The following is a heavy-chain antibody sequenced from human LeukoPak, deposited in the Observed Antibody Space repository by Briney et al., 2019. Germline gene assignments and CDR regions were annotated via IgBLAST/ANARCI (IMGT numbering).Heavy chain of an antibody. J-gene: IGHJ4*02. CDR3: AKDRAELRGPYYFDY. V-gene: IGHV3-30*02. Sequence: PGGSLRLSCAASGFTFSSYGMHWVRQAPGKGLEWVAFIRYDGSNKYYADSVKGRFTISRDNSKNTLYLQMNSLRAEDTAVYYCAKDRAELRGPYYFDYWDQGTLVTVSS. CDR2: IRYDGSNK. D-gene: IGHD1-7*01. CDR1: GFTFSSYG.